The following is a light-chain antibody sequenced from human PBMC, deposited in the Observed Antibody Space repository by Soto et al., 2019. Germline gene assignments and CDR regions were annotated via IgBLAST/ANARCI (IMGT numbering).Light chain of an antibody. J-gene: IGLJ7*01. Sequence: QSALTQPASVSGSPGQSITISCTGTRRDVGGYNYVSWYQQYPGKSPKLLIYEVTHRPSGVSNRFSGSKSGNTASLTISGLQAVDEADYYCSSYTISNTLPFVFGTGTQLTVL. V-gene: IGLV2-14*01. CDR1: RRDVGGYNY. CDR2: EVT. CDR3: SSYTISNTLPFV.